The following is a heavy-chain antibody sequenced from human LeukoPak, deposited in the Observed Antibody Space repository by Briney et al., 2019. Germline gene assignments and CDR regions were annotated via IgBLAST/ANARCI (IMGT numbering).Heavy chain of an antibody. CDR1: GFTFSSYA. Sequence: PGGSLRLSCAASGFTFSSYAMSWVRQAPGKGLEWVSAISGSGGSTYYADSVKGRFTISRDNSKNTLYLQMNSLRAEDTAVYYCAGDCSGGSCYDYWGQGTLVTVSS. J-gene: IGHJ4*02. CDR3: AGDCSGGSCYDY. V-gene: IGHV3-23*01. D-gene: IGHD2-15*01. CDR2: ISGSGGST.